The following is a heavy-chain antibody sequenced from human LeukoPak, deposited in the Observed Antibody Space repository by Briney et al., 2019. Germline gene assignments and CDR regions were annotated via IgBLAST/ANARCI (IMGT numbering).Heavy chain of an antibody. CDR2: INGDGSSP. J-gene: IGHJ4*02. D-gene: IGHD2-15*01. CDR1: GFTFSNYW. V-gene: IGHV3-74*01. Sequence: GGSLRLSCTASGFTFSNYWMQWVHQVPGKGLVWVSRINGDGSSPSYADSVKGRFTISRDNSKNTLYLQMNNLSAEDTAVYYCARETSGSFPYWGQGTLVTVSS. CDR3: ARETSGSFPY.